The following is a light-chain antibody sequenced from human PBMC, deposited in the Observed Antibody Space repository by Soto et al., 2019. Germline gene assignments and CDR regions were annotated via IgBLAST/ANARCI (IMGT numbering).Light chain of an antibody. V-gene: IGKV3-11*01. CDR1: QSVSSY. CDR3: QQRGDWPWT. Sequence: EIVLTHSPATLSLSPWEKATLSSRASQSVSSYLAWYQQKPGQAPRLLIYDAFNRATGIPARFSGSGSGTDFTLTISSLDPEDFAVYYCQQRGDWPWTFGQGTKVDIK. J-gene: IGKJ1*01. CDR2: DAF.